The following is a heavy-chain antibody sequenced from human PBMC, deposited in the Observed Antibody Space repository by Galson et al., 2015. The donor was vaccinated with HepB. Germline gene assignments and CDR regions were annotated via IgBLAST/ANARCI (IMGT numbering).Heavy chain of an antibody. D-gene: IGHD3-16*01. CDR1: GFAVRRTS. CDR3: ANFPGLGY. Sequence: SLRLSCAASGFAVRRTSMTWVRQAPGKGLEWLSVIHTGGNTSYADSLRCRFTISRDKSKNMLYLQRTRLRAEDTAGYYCANFPGLGYWGQGTLVTVSS. J-gene: IGHJ4*02. V-gene: IGHV3-53*01. CDR2: IHTGGNT.